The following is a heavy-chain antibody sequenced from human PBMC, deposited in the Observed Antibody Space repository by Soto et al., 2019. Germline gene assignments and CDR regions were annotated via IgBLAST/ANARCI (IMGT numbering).Heavy chain of an antibody. Sequence: QVQLVQSGAEVKKPGSSVKVSCKASGGTFTDYTITWVRQAPGQGLEWMGRIIPVLDLSNYAQKFQGRVTITADNSTNTSYMELSGLTSEDTAVYYCAKKLGPSAFDLWGRGTLVTVSS. CDR2: IIPVLDLS. CDR1: GGTFTDYT. J-gene: IGHJ2*01. CDR3: AKKLGPSAFDL. D-gene: IGHD1-26*01. V-gene: IGHV1-69*02.